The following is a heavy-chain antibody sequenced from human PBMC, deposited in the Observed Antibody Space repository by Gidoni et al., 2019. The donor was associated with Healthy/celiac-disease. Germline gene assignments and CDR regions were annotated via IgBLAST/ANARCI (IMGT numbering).Heavy chain of an antibody. V-gene: IGHV3-48*02. CDR2: ISSSSSTI. D-gene: IGHD3-9*01. CDR1: GFTFSSDS. J-gene: IGHJ4*02. CDR3: ARGPPWGYDILTGPSRYYFDY. Sequence: EVQLVESGGGLVQPGGSLRLSCAASGFTFSSDSMNWDRQATGKGLDWVSYISSSSSTIYYADSVKGRFTISRDNAKNSLYLQMNSLRDEDTALYYCARGPPWGYDILTGPSRYYFDYWGQGTLVTVSS.